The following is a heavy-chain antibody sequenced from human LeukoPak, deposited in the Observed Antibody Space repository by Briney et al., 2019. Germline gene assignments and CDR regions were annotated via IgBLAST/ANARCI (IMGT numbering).Heavy chain of an antibody. J-gene: IGHJ4*02. CDR3: ARARYSSGWYDY. V-gene: IGHV1-3*03. CDR1: GFTFTSYA. CDR2: INAGNGNT. D-gene: IGHD6-19*01. Sequence: GRSLRLSCAASGFTFTSYAMHWVRQAPGQRLEWMGWINAGNGNTKYSQEFQGRVTITRDTSASTAYMELSSLRSEDMAVYYCARARYSSGWYDYWGQGTLVTVSS.